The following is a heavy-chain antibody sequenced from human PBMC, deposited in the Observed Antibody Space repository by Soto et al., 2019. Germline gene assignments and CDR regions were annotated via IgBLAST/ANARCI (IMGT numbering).Heavy chain of an antibody. CDR1: GASISSFC. Sequence: QLQESGPGLVKPSETLSLTCTVSGASISSFCFTWIRQPPGQGLEWIGYICTGGTTKYNPSLKSRVTMSVDTSKSQFSLKLTSVTAADTAVYYCARVGSNSFYYATDVWGQGTTVTVSS. V-gene: IGHV4-4*09. CDR3: ARVGSNSFYYATDV. J-gene: IGHJ6*02. CDR2: ICTGGTT. D-gene: IGHD4-4*01.